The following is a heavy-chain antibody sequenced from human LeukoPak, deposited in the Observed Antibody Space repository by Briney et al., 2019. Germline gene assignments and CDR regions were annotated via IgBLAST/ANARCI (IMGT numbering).Heavy chain of an antibody. V-gene: IGHV1-3*01. CDR2: INAGNGNT. CDR3: ARVVREVTTLDY. Sequence: ASVKVSCKASGYTFTSYAMHWVRQAPGQRLEWMGWINAGNGNTKYSQKFQGRVTITRDTSISTAYMELSRLRSDDTTVYYCARVVREVTTLDYWGQGTLVTVSS. D-gene: IGHD4-17*01. CDR1: GYTFTSYA. J-gene: IGHJ4*02.